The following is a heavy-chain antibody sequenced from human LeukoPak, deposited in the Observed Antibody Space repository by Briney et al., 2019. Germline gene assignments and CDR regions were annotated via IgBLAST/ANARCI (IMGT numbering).Heavy chain of an antibody. CDR2: IYHSGTT. J-gene: IGHJ4*02. CDR1: GGSFSGYY. V-gene: IGHV4-34*01. CDR3: ARARIAGASPDDF. Sequence: SETLSLTCAVYGGSFSGYYWSWIRQPPGKGLEWVGYIYHSGTTYYNPSLKSRVTMSVDNSKNQFSLNLRSMTAAVTAVYYCARARIAGASPDDFWGQGTLVIVSS. D-gene: IGHD1-26*01.